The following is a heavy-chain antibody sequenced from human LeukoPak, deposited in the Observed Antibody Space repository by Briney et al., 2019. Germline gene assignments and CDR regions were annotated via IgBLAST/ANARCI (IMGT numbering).Heavy chain of an antibody. D-gene: IGHD6-13*01. CDR3: ARGVYSSSWYID. CDR2: IYYSGST. J-gene: IGHJ4*02. V-gene: IGHV4-39*01. Sequence: SETLSLTCTVSGGSISSSSYYWGWIRQPPGKGLEWIGSIYYSGSTYYNPSLKSRVTISVDTSKNQFYLKLSSVTAADTAVYYCARGVYSSSWYIDWGQGTLVTVSS. CDR1: GGSISSSSYY.